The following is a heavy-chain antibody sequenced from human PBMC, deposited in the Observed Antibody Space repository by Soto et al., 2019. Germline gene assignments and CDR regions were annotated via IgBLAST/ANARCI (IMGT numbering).Heavy chain of an antibody. D-gene: IGHD3-22*01. V-gene: IGHV4-30-2*01. Sequence: PSETLSLTCAVSGGSISSGAYSWSWIRQAPGKGLEWIGFISHSGTTYYNPSLKSRVTMSVDISNNQFSLKLTSVTAADTAVFYCARWVRSTGYFRSFDIWGQGTMVTV. CDR2: ISHSGTT. CDR3: ARWVRSTGYFRSFDI. J-gene: IGHJ3*02. CDR1: GGSISSGAYS.